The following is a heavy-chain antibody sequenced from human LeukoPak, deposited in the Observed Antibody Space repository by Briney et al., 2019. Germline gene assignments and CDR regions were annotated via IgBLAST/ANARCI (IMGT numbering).Heavy chain of an antibody. J-gene: IGHJ4*02. CDR1: GGTFSSYA. CDR3: ASVGYCSSTSCYGPWDFDY. V-gene: IGHV1-69*01. CDR2: IIPIFGTA. D-gene: IGHD2-2*01. Sequence: ASVKVSCKASGGTFSSYAISWVRQAPGQGLEWMGGIIPIFGTANYAQKFQGRVTITADESTSTAYMELSSLRSEDTAVYYCASVGYCSSTSCYGPWDFDYWGQGTLVTVSS.